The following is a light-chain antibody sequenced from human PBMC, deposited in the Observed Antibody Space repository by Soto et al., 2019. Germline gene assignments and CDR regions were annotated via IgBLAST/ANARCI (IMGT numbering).Light chain of an antibody. CDR2: DAS. V-gene: IGKV3-11*01. CDR3: QQRSNWPG. CDR1: QSVSSC. J-gene: IGKJ4*02. Sequence: EIELTQSPSTLSLSPGERATLSCRASQSVSSCLAWYQQKPGQAPSLLIYDASNGATGIPTRFSGSGSGTDFILTISMLEPEDFAFYYRQQRSNWPGFGGGTKVEIK.